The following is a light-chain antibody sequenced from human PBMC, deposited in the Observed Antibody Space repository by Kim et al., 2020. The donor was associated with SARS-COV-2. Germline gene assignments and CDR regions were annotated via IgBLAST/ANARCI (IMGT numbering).Light chain of an antibody. J-gene: IGKJ2*01. CDR2: TAS. CDR3: QQYHSYPYT. Sequence: ASVGERVTITCRASQRISGWLAWYQQKPGIAPKVLIYTASTLQSGVPSRFSGSGSGTEFTLTINSMQPDDFATYYCQQYHSYPYTFGQGTKLEI. V-gene: IGKV1-5*03. CDR1: QRISGW.